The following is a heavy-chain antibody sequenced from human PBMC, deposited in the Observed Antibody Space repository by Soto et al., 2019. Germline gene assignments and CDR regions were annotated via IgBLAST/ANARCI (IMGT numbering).Heavy chain of an antibody. CDR1: GFTFSSYS. CDR3: ARASSYGLYYYYGMDV. V-gene: IGHV3-48*02. J-gene: IGHJ6*02. CDR2: ISSSSSTI. Sequence: SLRLSCAASGFTFSSYSMNWVRQAPGKGLEWVSYISSSSSTIYYADSVKGRFTISRDNAKNSLYLQMNSLRDEDTAVYYCARASSYGLYYYYGMDVWGQGTTVTVSS. D-gene: IGHD5-18*01.